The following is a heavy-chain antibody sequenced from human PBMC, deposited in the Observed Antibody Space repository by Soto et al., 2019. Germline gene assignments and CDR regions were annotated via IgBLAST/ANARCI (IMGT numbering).Heavy chain of an antibody. CDR2: INHSGST. CDR3: ARGGWGYCTNGVCTELVAVKTLYYYYYYMDV. V-gene: IGHV4-34*01. D-gene: IGHD2-8*01. CDR1: GGSFSGYY. J-gene: IGHJ6*03. Sequence: SETLSLTCAVYGGSFSGYYWSWIRQPPGKGLEWIGEINHSGSTNYNPSLKSRVTISVDTSKNQFSLKLSSVTAADTAVYYCARGGWGYCTNGVCTELVAVKTLYYYYYYMDVWGKGTTVTVSS.